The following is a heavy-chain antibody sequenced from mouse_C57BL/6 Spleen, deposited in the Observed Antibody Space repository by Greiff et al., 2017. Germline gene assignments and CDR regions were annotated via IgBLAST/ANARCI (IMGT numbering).Heavy chain of an antibody. CDR1: GFTFSSYG. CDR2: ISSGGSYT. Sequence: EVMLVESGGDLVKPGGSLKLSCAASGFTFSSYGMSWVRQTPDKRLEWVATISSGGSYTYYPDSVKGRFTISRDNAKNTLYLQMSSLKSEDTAMYYCARLPLDYWGQGTTLTVSS. CDR3: ARLPLDY. J-gene: IGHJ2*01. V-gene: IGHV5-6*01.